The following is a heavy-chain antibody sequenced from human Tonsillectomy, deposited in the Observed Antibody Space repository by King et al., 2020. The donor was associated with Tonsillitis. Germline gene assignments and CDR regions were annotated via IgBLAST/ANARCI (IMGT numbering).Heavy chain of an antibody. CDR1: SGSISSSSYH. CDR3: ARLVWGRYRYTSDS. V-gene: IGHV4-39*01. Sequence: QLQESGPGLVKPSETLSLTCTVSSGSISSSSYHWAWIRQPPGKGLEWIGSIYYTGSTYYNPSLKSRVTISVDTSNNQFSLKLSSVTAADTAVYYCARLVWGRYRYTSDSWGQGTLVTVSS. D-gene: IGHD3-16*02. J-gene: IGHJ4*02. CDR2: IYYTGST.